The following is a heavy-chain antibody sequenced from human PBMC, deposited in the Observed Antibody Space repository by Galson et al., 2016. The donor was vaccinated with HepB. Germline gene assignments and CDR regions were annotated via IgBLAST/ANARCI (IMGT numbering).Heavy chain of an antibody. CDR3: ARNSSDRRLDP. J-gene: IGHJ5*02. V-gene: IGHV3-11*06. CDR1: GFTFSDYY. D-gene: IGHD6-19*01. Sequence: SLRLSCAASGFTFSDYYMSWIRQAPGKGLEWISYISSSSSYANYADSVKGRFTISRDNAKNSLYLQMNSPRAEDTAVYYCARNSSDRRLDPWGQGTLVTVSS. CDR2: ISSSSSYA.